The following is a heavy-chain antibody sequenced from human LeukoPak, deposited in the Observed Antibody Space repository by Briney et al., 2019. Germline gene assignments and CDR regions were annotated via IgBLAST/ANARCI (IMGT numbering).Heavy chain of an antibody. CDR1: GGSISSGGYY. CDR3: ARAVSLLWFGEGINWFDP. V-gene: IGHV4-31*03. CDR2: IYYSGST. J-gene: IGHJ5*02. Sequence: PSETLSLTCTVSGGSISSGGYYWSWIRQHPGKGLEWTGYIYYSGSTYYNPSLKSRVTISVDTSKNQFSLKLSSVTAADTAVYYCARAVSLLWFGEGINWFDPWGQGTLVTVSS. D-gene: IGHD3-10*01.